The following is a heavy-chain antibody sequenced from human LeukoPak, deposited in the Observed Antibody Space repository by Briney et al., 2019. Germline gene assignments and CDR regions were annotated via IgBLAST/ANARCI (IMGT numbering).Heavy chain of an antibody. CDR2: MNPNSGDT. V-gene: IGHV1-8*01. D-gene: IGHD4-17*01. Sequence: ASVRVSCKASGYTFTSYDINWVRQATGQGLEWMGWMNPNSGDTGYAQKFQGRVTMTRNTSISTAYMELSSLRSEDTAVYYCSVGPLYDYGVTWGQGTLVTVSS. J-gene: IGHJ5*02. CDR3: SVGPLYDYGVT. CDR1: GYTFTSYD.